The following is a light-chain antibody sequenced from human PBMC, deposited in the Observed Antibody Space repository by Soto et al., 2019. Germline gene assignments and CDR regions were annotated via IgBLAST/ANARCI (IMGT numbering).Light chain of an antibody. CDR1: QRVSSN. V-gene: IGKV3-15*01. CDR3: QQYNNWLT. Sequence: EIVMTQSPATLSASPGERATLSCRASQRVSSNLAWYHQKRGQAPRLLIYGASTSATGMPAMFSGSGSGTAFTLTISSLQSEDFAFYYCQQYNNWLTFGGGTKVEIK. J-gene: IGKJ4*01. CDR2: GAS.